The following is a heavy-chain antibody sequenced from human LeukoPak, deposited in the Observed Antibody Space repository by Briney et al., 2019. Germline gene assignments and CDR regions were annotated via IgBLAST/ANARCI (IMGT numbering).Heavy chain of an antibody. Sequence: SGGSLRLSCAASGFSFSSYWMHWVRQTPGKGLEWVSAISGSGGSTYYADSVKGRFTISRDNSKNTLYLQMNSLRAEDTAVYYCAKEIYRGSLTPYDYWGQGTLVTVSS. CDR1: GFSFSSYW. J-gene: IGHJ4*02. CDR3: AKEIYRGSLTPYDY. CDR2: ISGSGGST. V-gene: IGHV3-23*01. D-gene: IGHD3-16*02.